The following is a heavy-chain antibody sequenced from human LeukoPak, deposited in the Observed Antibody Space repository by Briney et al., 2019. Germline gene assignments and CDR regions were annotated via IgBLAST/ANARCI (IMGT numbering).Heavy chain of an antibody. D-gene: IGHD6-6*01. CDR1: GFTFSSYS. CDR2: ISSSSRTV. V-gene: IGHV3-48*01. CDR3: ASPSVVGY. Sequence: PGGSLRLSCATSGFTFSSYSMNWVRQAPGKGLEWVSYISSSSRTVYYADSVKGRFTISRDNSKNSLYLQMNSLRAEDTAVYYCASPSVVGYWGQGTLVTVSS. J-gene: IGHJ4*02.